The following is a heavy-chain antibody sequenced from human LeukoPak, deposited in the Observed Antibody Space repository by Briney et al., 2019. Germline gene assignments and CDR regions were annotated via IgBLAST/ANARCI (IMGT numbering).Heavy chain of an antibody. CDR1: GGSISSVNNY. J-gene: IGHJ4*02. Sequence: SETLSLTCTVSGGSISSVNNYWTWIRQPAGKGLEWIGRIYTSGTTNYNPSLKSRVTISVDTSKNQFSLNLTSVTAADTAVYYCAKGYCRGNSCYDDRGAFDYWGQGTLVTVSS. CDR3: AKGYCRGNSCYDDRGAFDY. D-gene: IGHD2-2*01. V-gene: IGHV4-61*02. CDR2: IYTSGTT.